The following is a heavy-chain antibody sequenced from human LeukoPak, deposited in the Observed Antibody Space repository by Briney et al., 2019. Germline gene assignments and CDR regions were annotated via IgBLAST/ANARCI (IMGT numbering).Heavy chain of an antibody. J-gene: IGHJ4*02. V-gene: IGHV3-64D*06. CDR3: VRPYDY. CDR1: GFTFSTST. CDR2: ISSSGGTT. Sequence: GSLRLSCSVSGFTFSTSTMHWVRQAPGKGLEYVSAISSSGGTTYYADSVKGRFTISRDNSKNTLYLQMSGLRAEDAALYYCVRPYDYWGQGTLVTISS.